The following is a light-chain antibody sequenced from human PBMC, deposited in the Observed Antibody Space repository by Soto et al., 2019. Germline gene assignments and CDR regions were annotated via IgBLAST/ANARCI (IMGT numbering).Light chain of an antibody. J-gene: IGKJ3*01. Sequence: EILMTQSPATLSVSPGERATLSCRARQSLNSNVAWYQQKPVHAPRLIIYGASTRASGITARFSGRGSGTEFTITISSLEYYDVALHYCQHYNDCPPAFTFGPGTNVDL. V-gene: IGKV3D-15*01. CDR1: QSLNSN. CDR2: GAS. CDR3: QHYNDCPPAFT.